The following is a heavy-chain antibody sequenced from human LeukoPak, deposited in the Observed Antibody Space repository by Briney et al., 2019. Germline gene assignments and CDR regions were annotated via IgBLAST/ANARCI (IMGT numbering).Heavy chain of an antibody. J-gene: IGHJ4*02. CDR1: GFTFSDYY. D-gene: IGHD3-22*01. CDR3: ARSPTYYYDSSADY. V-gene: IGHV3-11*06. CDR2: ISSSSSYT. Sequence: PGGSVRLSCAASGFTFSDYYMSWIRQAPGKGLEWVSYISSSSSYTNYADSVKGRFTISRDNAKNSLYLQMNSLRAEDTAVYYCARSPTYYYDSSADYWGQGTLVTASS.